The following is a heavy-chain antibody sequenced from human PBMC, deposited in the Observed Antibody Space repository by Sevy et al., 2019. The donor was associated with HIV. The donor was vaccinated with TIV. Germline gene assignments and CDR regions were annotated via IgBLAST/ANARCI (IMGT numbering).Heavy chain of an antibody. V-gene: IGHV1-69*13. Sequence: ASVKVSCKASGGTFSSYAISWVRQAPGQGLEWMGGIIPIFGTANYAQKFQGRVTITADESTSTAYMELSSLRAEDTAVYYGGGGKGKFIAATGAMNYWGQGTLVTVSS. J-gene: IGHJ4*02. D-gene: IGHD2-15*01. CDR3: GGGKGKFIAATGAMNY. CDR1: GGTFSSYA. CDR2: IIPIFGTA.